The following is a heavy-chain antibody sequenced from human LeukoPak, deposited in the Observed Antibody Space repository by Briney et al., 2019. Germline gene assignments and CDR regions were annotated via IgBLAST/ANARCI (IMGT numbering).Heavy chain of an antibody. Sequence: TSETLSLTCTVSGGSISSGSYYWSWIRQPAGKGLEWIGRIYTSGSTNYNPSLKSRVTISVDTSKNQFSLKLSSVTAADTAVYYCARDRRYYDSSAYIRGFDYWGQGTLVTVSS. CDR2: IYTSGST. V-gene: IGHV4-61*02. D-gene: IGHD3-22*01. CDR3: ARDRRYYDSSAYIRGFDY. CDR1: GGSISSGSYY. J-gene: IGHJ4*02.